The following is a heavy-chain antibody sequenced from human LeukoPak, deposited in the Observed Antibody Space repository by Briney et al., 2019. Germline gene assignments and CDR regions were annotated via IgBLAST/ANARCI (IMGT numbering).Heavy chain of an antibody. CDR1: GFTFSSYG. Sequence: GGSLRLSCAASGFTFSSYGMHWVRQAPGKGLEWVAVISYDGSNKYYADSVKGRFTISRDNSKNTLYLQMNSLRAEDTAVYYCAKDKGPIQIPVFHYYDSSGYYFDYWGQGTLVTVSS. CDR2: ISYDGSNK. V-gene: IGHV3-30*18. J-gene: IGHJ4*02. D-gene: IGHD3-22*01. CDR3: AKDKGPIQIPVFHYYDSSGYYFDY.